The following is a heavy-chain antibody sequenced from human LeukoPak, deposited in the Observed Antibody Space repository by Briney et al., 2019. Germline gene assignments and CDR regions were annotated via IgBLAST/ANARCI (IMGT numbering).Heavy chain of an antibody. V-gene: IGHV3-30*18. CDR2: ISYDGSNK. CDR3: AKAGTDYDFDY. D-gene: IGHD1-7*01. Sequence: GGSLRLSCAASGLTFSSYGMHWARQAPGKGLEWVAVISYDGSNKYYADSVKGRFTISRDNSKNTLYLQMNSLRAEDTAVYYCAKAGTDYDFDYWGQGTLVTVSS. J-gene: IGHJ4*02. CDR1: GLTFSSYG.